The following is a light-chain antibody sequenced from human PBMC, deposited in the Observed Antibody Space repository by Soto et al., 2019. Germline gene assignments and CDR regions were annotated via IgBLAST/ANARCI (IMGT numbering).Light chain of an antibody. CDR1: QSISSW. V-gene: IGKV1-5*03. CDR3: QQYKSYPLT. J-gene: IGKJ4*01. CDR2: KAS. Sequence: DLQITQSPSTLSASVGDRVTITCRASQSISSWLAWYQQKQGKAPKLLIYKASSLESGVPSRFSGSGSGTELTITISSLQPDDGETYYGQQYKSYPLTFGGGTKVDIK.